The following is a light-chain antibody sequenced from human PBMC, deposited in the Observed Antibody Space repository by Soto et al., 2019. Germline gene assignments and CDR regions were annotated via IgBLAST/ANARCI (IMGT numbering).Light chain of an antibody. J-gene: IGKJ4*01. CDR3: QQYYSYPRT. CDR2: AAS. Sequence: AIRMTQSPSSLSASTGDRVTITCRASQGISSYLAWYQQKPGKAPKLLIYAASTLQSGVPSRFSGSGSGTDFTLTISWLQYEDFATYYCQQYYSYPRTFGGGTKVDIK. CDR1: QGISSY. V-gene: IGKV1-8*01.